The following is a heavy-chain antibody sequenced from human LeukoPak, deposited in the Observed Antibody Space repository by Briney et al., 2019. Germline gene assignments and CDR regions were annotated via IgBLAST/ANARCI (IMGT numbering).Heavy chain of an antibody. CDR3: AKEYAYGSGNYYNGNWFDP. J-gene: IGHJ5*02. D-gene: IGHD3-10*01. CDR2: ISGSGGTT. V-gene: IGHV3-23*01. CDR1: GFTFSNYA. Sequence: PGGSLRLSCAASGFTFSNYAMTWVRQAPGKGLEWVSDISGSGGTTYYADSVKGRFSISRDNSKNTLYLQMNSLRAEDTAVYYCAKEYAYGSGNYYNGNWFDPWGRGTLVTVSS.